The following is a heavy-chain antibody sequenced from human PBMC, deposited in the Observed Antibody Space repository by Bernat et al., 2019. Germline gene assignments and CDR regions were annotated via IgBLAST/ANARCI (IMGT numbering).Heavy chain of an antibody. V-gene: IGHV4-59*01. CDR3: AKVRITGTMDYYYYGMDV. CDR2: IYYSGST. Sequence: QVQLQESGPGLVKPSETLSLTCTVSGGSISSYYWSWIRQPPGKGLEWIGYIYYSGSTNYNPSLKSRVTISVDTSKNQFSLKLSSVTAADTAVYYCAKVRITGTMDYYYYGMDVWGQGTTVTVSS. J-gene: IGHJ6*02. CDR1: GGSISSYY. D-gene: IGHD1-20*01.